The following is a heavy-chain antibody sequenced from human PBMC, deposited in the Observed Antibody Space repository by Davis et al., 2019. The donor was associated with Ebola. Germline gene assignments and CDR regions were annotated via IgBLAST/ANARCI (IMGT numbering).Heavy chain of an antibody. J-gene: IGHJ4*02. V-gene: IGHV4-34*01. CDR2: LNHREST. D-gene: IGHD1-26*01. CDR3: ARHVAPRWELRTLYYFDY. Sequence: SETLSLTCAVSGGPFTGDYWSWIRQPPGKELEWMGELNHRESTNYNPSLWGRVTISVDTSKTQFSLKLSSVTAADTAVYYCARHVAPRWELRTLYYFDYWGQGTLVTVSS. CDR1: GGPFTGDY.